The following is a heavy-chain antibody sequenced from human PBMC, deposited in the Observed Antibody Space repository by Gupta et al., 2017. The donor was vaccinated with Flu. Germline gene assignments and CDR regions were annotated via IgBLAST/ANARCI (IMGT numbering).Heavy chain of an antibody. V-gene: IGHV3-21*01. Sequence: EVQLVESGGGLVKPGGSLRLSCAASGFTFSSYSMNWVRQAPGKGLEWVSSISSSSSYIYYADSVKGRGTISRDNAKNSLYRQMNSLRAEETAVYDCARDLLSAGAGTIYYGMDVGGQGTTVTVYS. D-gene: IGHD6-19*01. CDR2: ISSSSSYI. CDR3: ARDLLSAGAGTIYYGMDV. CDR1: GFTFSSYS. J-gene: IGHJ6*02.